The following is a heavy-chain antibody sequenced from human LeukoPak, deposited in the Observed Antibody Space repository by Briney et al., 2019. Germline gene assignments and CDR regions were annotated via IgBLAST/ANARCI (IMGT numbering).Heavy chain of an antibody. V-gene: IGHV4-61*02. J-gene: IGHJ3*02. CDR1: GGSISSGNYY. Sequence: SETLSLTCTVPGGSISSGNYYWSWIRQPAGKGLEWIVRIDTSGTTNYNPTLKSRVTISLNTSKNQFSLKLSSVTAADTAVYYCARVDIVVVVAGRAPDAFDIWGQGTMVTGSS. D-gene: IGHD2-15*01. CDR2: IDTSGTT. CDR3: ARVDIVVVVAGRAPDAFDI.